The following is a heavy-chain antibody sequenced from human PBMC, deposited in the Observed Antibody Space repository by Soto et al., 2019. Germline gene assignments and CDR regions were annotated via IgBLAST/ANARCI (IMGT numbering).Heavy chain of an antibody. CDR1: GYTFTSYG. CDR3: ARVVVAATWFDP. Sequence: GASVKVSSNASGYTFTSYGISWVRQAPGQGLEWMGWISAYNGNTNYAQKLQGRVTMTTDTSTSTADMELRSLRSDDTAVYYCARVVVAATWFDPWGQGTLVTVSS. CDR2: ISAYNGNT. D-gene: IGHD2-15*01. J-gene: IGHJ5*02. V-gene: IGHV1-18*01.